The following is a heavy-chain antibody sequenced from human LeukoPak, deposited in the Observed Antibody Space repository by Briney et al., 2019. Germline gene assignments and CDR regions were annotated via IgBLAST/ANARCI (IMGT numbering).Heavy chain of an antibody. V-gene: IGHV3-74*01. Sequence: PGGSLRLSCEASGFTFSSHWMHWVRQAPGKGLVWVSRINSDGSSASYADSVKGRFTISRDNAKDTLYLQMNSLRVEGTAVYYCAREIIVGATVDYWGQGTLVTVSS. CDR2: INSDGSSA. CDR1: GFTFSSHW. CDR3: AREIIVGATVDY. D-gene: IGHD1-26*01. J-gene: IGHJ4*02.